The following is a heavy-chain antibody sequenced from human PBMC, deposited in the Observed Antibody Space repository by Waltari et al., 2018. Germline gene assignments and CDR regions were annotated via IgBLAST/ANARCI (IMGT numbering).Heavy chain of an antibody. D-gene: IGHD3-10*01. CDR3: ARVGYYGSGSYLSY. J-gene: IGHJ4*02. Sequence: PGQGLEWVGWINPNNGGTNYAQKFQGRVTMTRDTSISTAYMELSRLRSDDTAIYDCARVGYYGSGSYLSYWGQGTLVTVSS. CDR2: INPNNGGT. V-gene: IGHV1-2*02.